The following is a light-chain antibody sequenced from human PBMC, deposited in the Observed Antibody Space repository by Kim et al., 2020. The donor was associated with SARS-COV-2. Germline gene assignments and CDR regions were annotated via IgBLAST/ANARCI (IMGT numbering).Light chain of an antibody. CDR2: DNN. J-gene: IGLJ3*02. CDR3: GTWDSSLSARV. Sequence: GQRVTIPCSGNNSNIVNNYVSWYQQPPGTAPKLLIYDNNKRPSGIPDRFSGSKSGTSATLGITGLQTGDEADYYCGTWDSSLSARVFGGGTQLTVL. CDR1: NSNIVNNY. V-gene: IGLV1-51*01.